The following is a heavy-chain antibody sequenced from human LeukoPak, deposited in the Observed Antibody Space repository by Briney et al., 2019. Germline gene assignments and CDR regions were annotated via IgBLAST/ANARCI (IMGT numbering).Heavy chain of an antibody. J-gene: IGHJ5*02. Sequence: GGSLRLSCAASGFTVNNNYMNWVRQAPGKGLEWVSLIYSGGTTSYADSVKGRFTISRDNSKNTLYLQMNSLRVEDTAVYYCARDPPAAITNTYAWGQGTLITVSS. CDR3: ARDPPAAITNTYA. D-gene: IGHD2-2*02. CDR1: GFTVNNNY. CDR2: IYSGGTT. V-gene: IGHV3-66*01.